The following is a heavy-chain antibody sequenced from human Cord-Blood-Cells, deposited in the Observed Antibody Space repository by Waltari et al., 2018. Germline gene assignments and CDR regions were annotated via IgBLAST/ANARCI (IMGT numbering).Heavy chain of an antibody. D-gene: IGHD2-21*01. J-gene: IGHJ6*02. V-gene: IGHV3-33*01. CDR2: IWYDGSNK. Sequence: QVQLVESGGGVVQPGRSLRLSCAASGFTFGSYGMHWVRQAPGQGLEWVAVIWYDGSNKYYADSVKGRFTISRDNSKNTLYLQMNSLRAEDTAVYYCAREVAYCGGDCYYYYYGMDVWGQGTTVTVSS. CDR1: GFTFGSYG. CDR3: AREVAYCGGDCYYYYYGMDV.